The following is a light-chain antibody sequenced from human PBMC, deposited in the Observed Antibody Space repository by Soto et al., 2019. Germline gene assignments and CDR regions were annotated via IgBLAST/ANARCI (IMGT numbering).Light chain of an antibody. V-gene: IGLV1-40*01. J-gene: IGLJ1*01. CDR3: QSYDSSLSGYV. Sequence: QSALTQPPSVSGAPGQRVTISGTGSSANIGAAYNVDWYQQLPGTAPKLLIYGNDNRPSGVPARFSGSKSGTSASLAIAGLQAEDEGDYYCQSYDSSLSGYVSGTGTKVTVL. CDR2: GND. CDR1: SANIGAAYN.